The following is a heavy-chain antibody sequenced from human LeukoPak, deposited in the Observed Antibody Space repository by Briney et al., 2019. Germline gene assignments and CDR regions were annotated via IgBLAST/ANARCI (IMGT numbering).Heavy chain of an antibody. Sequence: ASVKVSCKASGYTFTAYYIHWVRQVPGQGLEWMGWINPNNGATKSVQKFQGRVSMTRDTSISTAYMELSRLSSDDTAVYYCARVSAPHYYDSSGYYGNWGQGTLVTVSS. D-gene: IGHD3-22*01. CDR3: ARVSAPHYYDSSGYYGN. V-gene: IGHV1-2*02. CDR1: GYTFTAYY. CDR2: INPNNGAT. J-gene: IGHJ4*02.